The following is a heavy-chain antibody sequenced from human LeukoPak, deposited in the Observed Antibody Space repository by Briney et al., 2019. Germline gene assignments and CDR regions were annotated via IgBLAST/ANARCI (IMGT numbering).Heavy chain of an antibody. J-gene: IGHJ5*02. V-gene: IGHV3-23*01. D-gene: IGHD4-17*01. CDR3: ASSYGDYSWFDP. CDR1: GFTFSNYA. CDR2: ISGSGGST. Sequence: PGGSLRPSCAASGFTFSNYAMSWVRQAPGKGLEWVSGISGSGGSTYYADSVKGRFTVSRDNSKNTLYLQMNSLRAEDTAVYYCASSYGDYSWFDPWGQGTLVTVSS.